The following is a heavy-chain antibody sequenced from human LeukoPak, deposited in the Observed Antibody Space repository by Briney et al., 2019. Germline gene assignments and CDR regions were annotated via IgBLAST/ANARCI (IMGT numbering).Heavy chain of an antibody. Sequence: PGRPLRLSCAASGFTFDDYAMHWVRQAPGKGLEWVSGISWNSGSIGYADSVKGRFTISRDNAKNSLYLQMNSLRAEDTALYYCAKAWRYFDWFTLDYWGQGTLVTVSS. CDR2: ISWNSGSI. J-gene: IGHJ4*02. CDR3: AKAWRYFDWFTLDY. CDR1: GFTFDDYA. D-gene: IGHD3-9*01. V-gene: IGHV3-9*01.